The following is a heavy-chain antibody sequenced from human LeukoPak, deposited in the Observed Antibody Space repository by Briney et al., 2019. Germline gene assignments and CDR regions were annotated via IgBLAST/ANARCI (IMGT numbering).Heavy chain of an antibody. CDR2: ISSSGSTI. V-gene: IGHV3-48*03. CDR1: GFTFSSYE. J-gene: IGHJ4*02. D-gene: IGHD4-17*01. Sequence: GGSLRLSCAASGFTFSSYEMNWVRQAPGKGLEWVSYISSSGSTIYYADSVKGRFTISRDNAKNSLYLQMNSLRAEDTAVYYCARSADNDYGDYYFDYWGQGTLVTVSS. CDR3: ARSADNDYGDYYFDY.